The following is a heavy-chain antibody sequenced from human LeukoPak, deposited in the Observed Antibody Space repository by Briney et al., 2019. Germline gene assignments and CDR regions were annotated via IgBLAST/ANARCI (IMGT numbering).Heavy chain of an antibody. CDR3: ARAVGPFDI. Sequence: PGRSLSLSCAASGFTFSTYCMHWVRQAPGKGLEWVAVIWYDGSIKYYADSVKGRFTISRDNSKNTLYLQMNSLRAEDTAVYYCARAVGPFDIWGEGTIVIVSS. CDR1: GFTFSTYC. J-gene: IGHJ3*02. CDR2: IWYDGSIK. V-gene: IGHV3-33*01.